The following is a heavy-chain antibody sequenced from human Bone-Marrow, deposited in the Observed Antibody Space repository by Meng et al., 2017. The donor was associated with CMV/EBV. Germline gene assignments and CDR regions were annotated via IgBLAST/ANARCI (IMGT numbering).Heavy chain of an antibody. CDR2: IYPGDSDT. J-gene: IGHJ4*02. CDR1: ESIFTNDW. Sequence: GESLKISCKGSESIFTNDWIAWVRQVPGKGLEWMGIIYPGDSDTRYSPSFRGQVTISVDMSVSTAYLQWSSLKAADTAMYYCARLSDSSGYRFDYWGQGTLVTVSS. D-gene: IGHD3-22*01. CDR3: ARLSDSSGYRFDY. V-gene: IGHV5-51*01.